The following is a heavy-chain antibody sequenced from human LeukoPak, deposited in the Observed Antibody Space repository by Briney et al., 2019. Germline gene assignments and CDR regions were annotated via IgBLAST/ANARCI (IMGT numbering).Heavy chain of an antibody. CDR1: GGTFSTSA. Sequence: ASVKVSCKASGGTFSTSAITWVRQAPGQGLEWMGRIIPVLNITTYAQRFQGRVTITADTSTSTVYMELSSLRSEETAVYYCARDQGLTAPPPYGLDVWGQGTTVIVSS. V-gene: IGHV1-69*04. CDR3: ARDQGLTAPPPYGLDV. J-gene: IGHJ6*02. D-gene: IGHD5-18*01. CDR2: IIPVLNIT.